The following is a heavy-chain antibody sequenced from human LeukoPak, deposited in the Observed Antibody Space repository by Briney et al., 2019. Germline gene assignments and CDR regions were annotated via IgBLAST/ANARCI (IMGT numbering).Heavy chain of an antibody. CDR3: ARQAVAGTARFGY. V-gene: IGHV3-7*01. J-gene: IGHJ4*02. D-gene: IGHD6-19*01. CDR1: GFTFSSYW. CDR2: IKQDGSEK. Sequence: GGSLRLSCAASGFTFSSYWMSWVRQAPGRGLEWVANIKQDGSEKYYVDSVKGRFTISRDNAKNSLYLQVNSLRAEDTAVYYCARQAVAGTARFGYWGQGTLVTVSS.